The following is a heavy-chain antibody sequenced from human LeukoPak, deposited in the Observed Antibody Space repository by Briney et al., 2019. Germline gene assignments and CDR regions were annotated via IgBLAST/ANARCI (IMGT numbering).Heavy chain of an antibody. Sequence: ASVKVSCKASGYTFTGCYMHWVRQAPGQGLEWMGRINPNSGGTNYAQKFQGRGTMTTDTSISTAYMQLSRLRSDDTAVYYCARDLSGSGDSVDYWGQGTLVTVSS. CDR2: INPNSGGT. D-gene: IGHD1-26*01. V-gene: IGHV1-2*02. J-gene: IGHJ4*02. CDR3: ARDLSGSGDSVDY. CDR1: GYTFTGCY.